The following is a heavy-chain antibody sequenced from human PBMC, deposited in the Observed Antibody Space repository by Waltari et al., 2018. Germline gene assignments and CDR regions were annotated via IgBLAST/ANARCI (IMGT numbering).Heavy chain of an antibody. J-gene: IGHJ4*02. Sequence: QVQLVQSGTEVRKPGSSVKISCKASGDAFNSYSIHWVRQARGQGLEWMGGNCPIRDTVHTAQRLRGRITIAADEATLTASMEVSSLTSYDTATYYCMSDSPSSSHFDYWGQGTLVTVSS. CDR3: MSDSPSSSHFDY. CDR2: NCPIRDTV. CDR1: GDAFNSYS. D-gene: IGHD6-6*01. V-gene: IGHV1-69*01.